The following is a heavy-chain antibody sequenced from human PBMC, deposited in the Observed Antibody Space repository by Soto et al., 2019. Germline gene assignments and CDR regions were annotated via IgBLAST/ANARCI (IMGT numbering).Heavy chain of an antibody. CDR1: GYTFTTYD. J-gene: IGHJ3*02. D-gene: IGHD2-21*01. V-gene: IGHV1-8*01. Sequence: QVQLVQSGAEVKKPGASVKVSCKTSGYTFTTYDISWVRQATGQGLEWMGWMDPNTGNTGYAQKLQGRVTMTRNTSRGTAYMELSSLRSEDTATYSCARARRGRNGGVDIWGQGTMVTVAS. CDR3: ARARRGRNGGVDI. CDR2: MDPNTGNT.